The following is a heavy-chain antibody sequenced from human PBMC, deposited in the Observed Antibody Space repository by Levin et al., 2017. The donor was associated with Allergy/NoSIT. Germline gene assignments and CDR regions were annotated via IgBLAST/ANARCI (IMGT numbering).Heavy chain of an antibody. CDR1: GFTFSSYS. CDR2: ITGTSSYI. CDR3: ARDPSYCSSTNCYIGY. Sequence: GGSLRLSCAASGFTFSSYSMNWVRQAPGKGLEWVSSITGTSSYIFYADSVRGRLTISRDNVKNSLYLQMNSLRAEDTAVYYCARDPSYCSSTNCYIGYWGQGALVTVSS. J-gene: IGHJ4*02. D-gene: IGHD2-2*01. V-gene: IGHV3-21*01.